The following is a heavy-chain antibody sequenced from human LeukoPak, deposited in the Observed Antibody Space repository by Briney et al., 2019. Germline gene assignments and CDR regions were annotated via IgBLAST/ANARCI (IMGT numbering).Heavy chain of an antibody. Sequence: GGPLRLSRAASGFTFSSYNMNWVRQAPGKGLEWVSGISWNSGSIGYADSVKGRFTISRDNAKNSLYLQMNSLRAEDTALYYCAKDGRPGYGSSWYYFDYWGQGTLVTVSS. CDR1: GFTFSSYN. CDR3: AKDGRPGYGSSWYYFDY. D-gene: IGHD6-13*01. V-gene: IGHV3-9*01. CDR2: ISWNSGSI. J-gene: IGHJ4*02.